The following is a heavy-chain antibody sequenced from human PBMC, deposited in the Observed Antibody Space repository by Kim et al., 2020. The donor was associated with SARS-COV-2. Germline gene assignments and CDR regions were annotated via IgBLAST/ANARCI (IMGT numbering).Heavy chain of an antibody. J-gene: IGHJ4*02. D-gene: IGHD3-22*01. CDR1: AGSVRSFY. Sequence: SETLSLICFVSAGSVRSFYWSWIRQSPGKGLEWIGYIYNSGSTNYNPSLKSRVAMSLDTSKNQLSLKLTSVTAADTAVYYCARGRVRWDYWGQGTLVTVSS. CDR2: IYNSGST. V-gene: IGHV4-59*02. CDR3: ARGRVRWDY.